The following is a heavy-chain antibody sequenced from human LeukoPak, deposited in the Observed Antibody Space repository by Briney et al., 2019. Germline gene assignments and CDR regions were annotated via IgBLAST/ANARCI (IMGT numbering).Heavy chain of an antibody. CDR3: TRQQLWFGEFPFDY. CDR2: IRSKANSYAT. J-gene: IGHJ4*02. D-gene: IGHD3-10*01. CDR1: GFTFSGSA. Sequence: GGSLRLSCAASGFTFSGSAMHWVRQASGKGLEWVGRIRSKANSYATAYAASVKGRFTISRDDSKNTAYLQMNSLKTEDTAVYYCTRQQLWFGEFPFDYWGQGTLVTVSS. V-gene: IGHV3-73*01.